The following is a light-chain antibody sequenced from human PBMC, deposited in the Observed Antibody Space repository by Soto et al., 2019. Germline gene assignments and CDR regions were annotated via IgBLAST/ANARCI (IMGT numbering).Light chain of an antibody. Sequence: FTHPPAILGAYTCHRGSLPCLASQNISNYLIWYEQKPGQAPRLLIYDVSNRATCIPARFSGSGSGTDFTLTIVSLVGEDVAVYYCPQRRRSGRRFGEGAKVEIK. J-gene: IGKJ4*02. CDR2: DVS. CDR1: QNISNY. V-gene: IGKV3-11*01. CDR3: PQRRRSGRR.